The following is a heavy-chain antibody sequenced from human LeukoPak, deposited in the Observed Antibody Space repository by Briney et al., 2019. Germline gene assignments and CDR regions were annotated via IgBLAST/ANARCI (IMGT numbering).Heavy chain of an antibody. J-gene: IGHJ6*03. CDR1: GGSFSGYY. CDR2: INHSGST. V-gene: IGHV4-34*01. CDR3: ARVMTTVTTQYMDA. Sequence: PSETLSLTCAVYGGSFSGYYWSWIRQPPGKGLEWIREINHSGSTNYNPSLKSRVTISVDTSKNQFSLKLSSVTAADTAVYYCARVMTTVTTQYMDAWGKGTTVTVSS. D-gene: IGHD4-17*01.